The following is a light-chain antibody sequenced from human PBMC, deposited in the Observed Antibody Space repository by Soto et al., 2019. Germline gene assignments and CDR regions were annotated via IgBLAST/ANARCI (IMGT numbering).Light chain of an antibody. Sequence: EIALTQSPGTLSLSPGERATLSCRTSQSVSSGDFAWYQHRPGQAPRLAIYGASTRATGVPDRFSGSGSGTDFTLTISGLEPDDFAVYFCLQYGNSPYTFGQGTKLEMK. J-gene: IGKJ2*01. CDR1: QSVSSGD. V-gene: IGKV3-20*01. CDR3: LQYGNSPYT. CDR2: GAS.